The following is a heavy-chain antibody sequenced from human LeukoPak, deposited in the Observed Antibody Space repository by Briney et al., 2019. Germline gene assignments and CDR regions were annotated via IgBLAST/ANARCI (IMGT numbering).Heavy chain of an antibody. CDR1: GGSISSYY. V-gene: IGHV4-34*01. Sequence: SETLSLTCTVSGGSISSYYWSCIRQPPAKELEWSGEINHSGSTNYNPSLTSRVTISVDTSKNQFSLKLSSVTAADTAVYYCARGERWLQSSFDYCGQGTLVTVSS. CDR2: INHSGST. J-gene: IGHJ4*02. CDR3: ARGERWLQSSFDY. D-gene: IGHD5-24*01.